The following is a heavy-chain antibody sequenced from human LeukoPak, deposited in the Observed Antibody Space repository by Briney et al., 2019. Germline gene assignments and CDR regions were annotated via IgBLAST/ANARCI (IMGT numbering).Heavy chain of an antibody. Sequence: GGSLRLSCAASGFTFSSYWMSWVRQAPGKGLEWVASMKQDGSEKKYVDSVEGRFTISRDNARNSLHLQMNSLRADDTAVYYCARDRISGTDYWGQGTRVAVSS. D-gene: IGHD1-20*01. CDR3: ARDRISGTDY. V-gene: IGHV3-7*01. CDR1: GFTFSSYW. J-gene: IGHJ4*02. CDR2: MKQDGSEK.